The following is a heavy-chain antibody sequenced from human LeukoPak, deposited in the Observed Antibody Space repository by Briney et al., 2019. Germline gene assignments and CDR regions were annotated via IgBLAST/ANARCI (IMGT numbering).Heavy chain of an antibody. CDR3: ARVRRYSSSWAIDAFDI. V-gene: IGHV3-66*01. CDR2: IYSGGST. J-gene: IGHJ3*02. D-gene: IGHD6-13*01. CDR1: GFTVSSNY. Sequence: GGSLRLSCAASGFTVSSNYMSWVRQAPGKGLEWVSVIYSGGSTYYADSVKGRFTISRDNSKNTLYLQMNCLRAEDTAVYYCARVRRYSSSWAIDAFDIWGQGTMVTVSS.